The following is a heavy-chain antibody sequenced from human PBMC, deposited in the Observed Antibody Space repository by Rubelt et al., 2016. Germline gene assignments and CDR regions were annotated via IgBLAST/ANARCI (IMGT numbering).Heavy chain of an antibody. CDR1: GGSISSYY. CDR3: ARDGADYGDYDFAY. Sequence: QVRLQESGPGLVKPSETLSLTCTVSGGSISSYYWSWIRQPPGKGLEWIGSISHSGATYYNPSLMSRVTMSIDTPKNQFPLKLSSGTAADTAVYYCARDGADYGDYDFAYWGQGTLVTVSS. J-gene: IGHJ4*02. CDR2: ISHSGAT. D-gene: IGHD4-17*01. V-gene: IGHV4-59*04.